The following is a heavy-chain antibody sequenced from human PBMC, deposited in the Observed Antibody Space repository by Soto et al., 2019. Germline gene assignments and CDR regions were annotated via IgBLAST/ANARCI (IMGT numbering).Heavy chain of an antibody. CDR2: IIPIFGTA. CDR3: ARHDYGDYWFDP. D-gene: IGHD4-17*01. CDR1: GGTFSSYA. Sequence: ASVKVSCKASGGTFSSYAISWVRQAPGQGLEWTGGIIPIFGTANYAQKFQGRVTITADESTSTAYMELSSLRSEDTAVYYCARHDYGDYWFDPWGQGTLVTVSS. V-gene: IGHV1-69*13. J-gene: IGHJ5*02.